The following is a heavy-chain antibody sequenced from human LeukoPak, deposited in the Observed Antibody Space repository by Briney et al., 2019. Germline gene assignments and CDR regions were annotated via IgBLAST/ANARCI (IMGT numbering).Heavy chain of an antibody. J-gene: IGHJ4*02. Sequence: KPGGSLRLSCAASGFTFSAYTMNWVRQAPGKGLDWFSSVSPSGASTFYADSVKGRATISRDNAKNSLYLEMNSLRAEDTAVYFCVRDALGESGAGGYRGQGKLVTVSS. D-gene: IGHD3-10*01. CDR2: VSPSGAST. V-gene: IGHV3-21*01. CDR3: VRDALGESGAGGY. CDR1: GFTFSAYT.